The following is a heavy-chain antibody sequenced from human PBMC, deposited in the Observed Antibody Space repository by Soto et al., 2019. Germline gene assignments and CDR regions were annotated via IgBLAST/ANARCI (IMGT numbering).Heavy chain of an antibody. V-gene: IGHV3-48*01. CDR1: GFTFSSYS. CDR3: ARGGDPLGYCSSTSCYSWIF. D-gene: IGHD2-2*01. CDR2: ISSSSSTI. Sequence: PGGSLRLSCAASGFTFSSYSMNWVRQVPGKGLEWVSYISSSSSTIYYADSVKGRFTISRDNAKNSLYLQMNSLRAEDTAVYYCARGGDPLGYCSSTSCYSWIFWGQGTLVTVSS. J-gene: IGHJ4*02.